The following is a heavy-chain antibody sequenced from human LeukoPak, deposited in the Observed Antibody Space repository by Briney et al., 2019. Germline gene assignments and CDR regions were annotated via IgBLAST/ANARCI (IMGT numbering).Heavy chain of an antibody. CDR1: GDSVSRDTFY. CDR3: ARTGYCTGGSCYGGYFDP. Sequence: PSETLSLTCSVSGDSVSRDTFYWSWIRQPPGKGLEWIAYIYYTGSTKYYPSLTSRVTISIDTSKNQFSLKVNSVTEADTAVYYCARTGYCTGGSCYGGYFDPWGQGTLVSVSS. V-gene: IGHV4-61*01. J-gene: IGHJ5*02. CDR2: IYYTGST. D-gene: IGHD2-15*01.